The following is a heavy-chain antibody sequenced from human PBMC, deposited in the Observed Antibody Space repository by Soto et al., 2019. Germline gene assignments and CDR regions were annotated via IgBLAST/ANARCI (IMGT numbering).Heavy chain of an antibody. V-gene: IGHV1-2*02. CDR1: GYTFTGYY. CDR3: GRGRSGELVVFY. D-gene: IGHD1-7*01. CDR2: ISPKSGGT. J-gene: IGHJ4*02. Sequence: QVQLVQSGAEVKESGASVKVSCKASGYTFTGYYIHWVRQAPGQGLEWVGEISPKSGGTRYAQKFQGRVTMTKDTSITPVYMELSNLSPADTAVYYCGRGRSGELVVFYWGQGTLVTVHS.